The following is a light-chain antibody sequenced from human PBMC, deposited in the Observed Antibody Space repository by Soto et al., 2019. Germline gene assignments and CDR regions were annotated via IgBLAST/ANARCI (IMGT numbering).Light chain of an antibody. J-gene: IGLJ1*01. CDR3: CSYAGSSTFYV. Sequence: QSVLTQPASVSGPPGQSITISCTGTSSDVGSYNLVSWYQQHPGKAPKLMIYEGNKRPSGVSNRFSGSKSGNTASLTISGLQAEDEADYYCCSYAGSSTFYVFGTGTKVTVL. CDR1: SSDVGSYNL. V-gene: IGLV2-23*01. CDR2: EGN.